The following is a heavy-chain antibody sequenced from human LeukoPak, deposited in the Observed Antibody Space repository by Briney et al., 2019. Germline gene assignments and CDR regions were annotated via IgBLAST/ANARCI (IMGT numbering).Heavy chain of an antibody. V-gene: IGHV1-69*04. CDR1: GYTFTSYA. Sequence: SVKVSCKASGYTFTSYAISWVRQAPGQGLEWMGRIIPILGIANYAQKFQGRVTITADKSTSTAYMELSSLRSEDTAVYYCARDKMRNHYFDYWGQGTLVTVSS. CDR2: IIPILGIA. J-gene: IGHJ4*02. CDR3: ARDKMRNHYFDY.